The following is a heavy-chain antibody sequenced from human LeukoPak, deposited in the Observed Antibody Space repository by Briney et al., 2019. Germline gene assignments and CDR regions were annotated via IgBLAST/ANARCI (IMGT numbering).Heavy chain of an antibody. J-gene: IGHJ4*02. CDR3: AKDQGIAVSVTGEGFDY. Sequence: RGSLRLSCAASGFTFSSYGMHWVRQAPGKGLEWVALISYDGSNKYYADSVKGRFTISRDNSKNTLYLQMNNLRAEDTAVYYCAKDQGIAVSVTGEGFDYWGQGTLVTVSS. V-gene: IGHV3-30*18. D-gene: IGHD6-19*01. CDR2: ISYDGSNK. CDR1: GFTFSSYG.